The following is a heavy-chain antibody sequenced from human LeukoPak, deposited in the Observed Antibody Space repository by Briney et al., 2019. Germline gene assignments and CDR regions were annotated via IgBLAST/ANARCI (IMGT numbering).Heavy chain of an antibody. CDR1: GGSISSGDYY. CDR3: ARPYYYDSRIDP. V-gene: IGHV4-30-4*01. CDR2: MYYSGST. D-gene: IGHD3-22*01. Sequence: KPSQTLSLTCTVSGGSISSGDYYWSWIRQPPGKGLERIAYMYYSGSTYYNPSLKSRVAMSADTSKNQFSLKLSSVTAADTAVYYCARPYYYDSRIDPWGQGTLVTVSS. J-gene: IGHJ5*02.